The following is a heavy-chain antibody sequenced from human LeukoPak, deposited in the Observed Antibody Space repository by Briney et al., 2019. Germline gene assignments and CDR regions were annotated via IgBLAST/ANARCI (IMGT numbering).Heavy chain of an antibody. J-gene: IGHJ4*02. Sequence: GGSLRLSCAASGFTFSSYGMHWVRQAPGKGLEWAAVISFDGSNNYYADSVKGRFIISRDNSKNTLYLQMNSLSSEDTAVYYCARDGAVYCSGGSCWDYWGQGTLVTVSS. CDR1: GFTFSSYG. CDR3: ARDGAVYCSGGSCWDY. CDR2: ISFDGSNN. D-gene: IGHD2-15*01. V-gene: IGHV3-30*03.